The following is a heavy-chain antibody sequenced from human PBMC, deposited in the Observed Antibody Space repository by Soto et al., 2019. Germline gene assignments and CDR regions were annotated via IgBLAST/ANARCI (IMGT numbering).Heavy chain of an antibody. CDR2: ISYDGSNK. V-gene: IGHV3-30-3*01. Sequence: QVQLVESGGGVVQPGRSLRLSCAASGFTFSSYAMHWVRQAPGKGLEWVAVISYDGSNKYYAASVKGRFTISRDNSKNTRDLQMTSLRAGDTAVYYCARDYYRFNSGYGFSMDVWGQGTTVTVSS. D-gene: IGHD5-12*01. CDR1: GFTFSSYA. J-gene: IGHJ6*02. CDR3: ARDYYRFNSGYGFSMDV.